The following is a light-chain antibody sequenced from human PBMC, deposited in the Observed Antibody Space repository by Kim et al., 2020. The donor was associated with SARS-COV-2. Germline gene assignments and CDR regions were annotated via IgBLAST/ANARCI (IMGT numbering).Light chain of an antibody. CDR2: GTT. CDR1: TGAVTSGHH. V-gene: IGLV7-46*01. J-gene: IGLJ2*01. Sequence: PGGTVTLPCGSSTGAVTSGHHVNGSQQKPGQAPRTLIYGTTNKQSWTPARFSGSLLGGKSVLTLSGAQPEDEAEYYCLLFFSNVGIFGGGTQLTVL. CDR3: LLFFSNVGI.